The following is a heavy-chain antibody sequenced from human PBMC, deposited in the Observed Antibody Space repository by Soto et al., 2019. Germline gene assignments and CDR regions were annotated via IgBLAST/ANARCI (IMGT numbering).Heavy chain of an antibody. V-gene: IGHV1-69*06. CDR2: IIPLFDAV. CDR1: EGTFNNYA. CDR3: ARDDALRETSGYFYLDY. D-gene: IGHD3-22*01. Sequence: QVQLVQSGAEVKKPGSSVRVSCKTSEGTFNNYAISWVRQAPGQGLEWMGGIIPLFDAVKYAQKFQGRVTITAYKSTSTAYMELHTLTSEDTAVYYCARDDALRETSGYFYLDYWGQGTPVTVTS. J-gene: IGHJ4*02.